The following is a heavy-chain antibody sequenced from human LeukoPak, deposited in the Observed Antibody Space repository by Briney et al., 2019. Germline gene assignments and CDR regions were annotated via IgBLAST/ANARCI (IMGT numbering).Heavy chain of an antibody. V-gene: IGHV3-15*01. D-gene: IGHD3-16*02. CDR3: TTYRVDYVWGSYRYGTYPYYYYYGMDV. CDR1: GFTFSNAW. Sequence: GGSLRLSCAASGFTFSNAWMSWVRQAPGEGLEWVGRIKSKTDGGTTDYAAPVKGRFTISRDDSKNTLYLQMNSLKTEDTAVYYCTTYRVDYVWGSYRYGTYPYYYYYGMDVWGQGTTVTVSS. J-gene: IGHJ6*02. CDR2: IKSKTDGGTT.